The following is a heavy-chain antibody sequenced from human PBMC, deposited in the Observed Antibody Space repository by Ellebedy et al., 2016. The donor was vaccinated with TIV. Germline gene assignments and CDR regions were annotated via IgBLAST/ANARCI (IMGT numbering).Heavy chain of an antibody. V-gene: IGHV3-33*01. CDR3: AREPMVRGVIRRGYAMDV. D-gene: IGHD3-10*01. Sequence: GESLKISXAASGFTFSSYGMHWVRQAPGKGLEWVAVIWYDGSNKYYADSVKGRLTISRDNSKNTLYLQMNSLRAEGTAVYYCAREPMVRGVIRRGYAMDVWGQGTTVTVSS. CDR2: IWYDGSNK. J-gene: IGHJ6*02. CDR1: GFTFSSYG.